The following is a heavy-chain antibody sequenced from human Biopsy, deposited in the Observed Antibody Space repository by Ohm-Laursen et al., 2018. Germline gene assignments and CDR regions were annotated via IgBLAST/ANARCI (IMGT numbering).Heavy chain of an antibody. CDR1: GFTFSGYA. CDR2: ISGNSDII. CDR3: ALAAAQPVARFDF. Sequence: SLRLSCASSGFTFSGYAVTWFRQAPGKGLEWVSTISGNSDIIYDTDSVKGRFTISRDNSKNTLYLQMNSLRADDTAVYYCALAAAQPVARFDFWGQGTLVTVSS. J-gene: IGHJ4*02. D-gene: IGHD4-23*01. V-gene: IGHV3-23*01.